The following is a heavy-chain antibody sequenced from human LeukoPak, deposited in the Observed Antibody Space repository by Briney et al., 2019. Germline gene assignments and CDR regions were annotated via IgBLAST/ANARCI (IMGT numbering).Heavy chain of an antibody. CDR3: ARDVYDSSGYYLLGDN. Sequence: SETLSLTCTVSGGSISSYYWSWIRQPPGKGLEWIGYINYSGSTNYNPSLKSRVTISVDTSKKQFSLKVRSVTAADTAVYYCARDVYDSSGYYLLGDNWGQGTLVTVSS. CDR2: INYSGST. V-gene: IGHV4-59*01. CDR1: GGSISSYY. D-gene: IGHD3-22*01. J-gene: IGHJ4*02.